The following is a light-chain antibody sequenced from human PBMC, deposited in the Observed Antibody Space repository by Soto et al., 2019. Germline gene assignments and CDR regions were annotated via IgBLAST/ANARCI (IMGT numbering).Light chain of an antibody. CDR2: GNS. J-gene: IGLJ2*01. V-gene: IGLV1-40*01. Sequence: QSVLTQPPSVSGAPGQRVTICCTGSSSNIGAGYDVHWYQQLPGTAPKLLIYGNSNRPSGVPDRFSGSKSGTSASLAITGLQAEDEADYYCQSYDSSLSAVVFGGGTKVTVL. CDR3: QSYDSSLSAVV. CDR1: SSNIGAGYD.